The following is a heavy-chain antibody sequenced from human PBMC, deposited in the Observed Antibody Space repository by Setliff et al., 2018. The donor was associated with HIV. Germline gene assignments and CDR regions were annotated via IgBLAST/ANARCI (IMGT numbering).Heavy chain of an antibody. J-gene: IGHJ3*02. CDR2: TNPYDSDT. Sequence: GESLKISCKGSGYSFTSYWIGWVRQMPGKGLEWMGITNPYDSDTRCSPSFQGQVTISADKSISTVYLQWSSLKASDTAMHYCARGSSSWNNDGFDIWGQGTMVTVSS. CDR1: GYSFTSYW. D-gene: IGHD6-13*01. V-gene: IGHV5-51*01. CDR3: ARGSSSWNNDGFDI.